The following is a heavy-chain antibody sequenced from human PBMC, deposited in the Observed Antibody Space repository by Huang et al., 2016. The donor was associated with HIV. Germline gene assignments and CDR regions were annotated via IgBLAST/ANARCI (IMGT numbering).Heavy chain of an antibody. CDR2: INQSGST. CDR1: GGSFSGYY. D-gene: IGHD2-15*01. CDR3: ARGRYCSGGSCRKDAFDI. J-gene: IGHJ3*02. V-gene: IGHV4-34*01. Sequence: QVQLQQWGAGLLMPSETLSLTCAVNGGSFSGYYWSLIRQPPGKGLEWSGEINQSGSTNYIPSRKIRVTISVDTSKNQFALKLMSVTAADTAVYYCARGRYCSGGSCRKDAFDIWGQGTMVTVSS.